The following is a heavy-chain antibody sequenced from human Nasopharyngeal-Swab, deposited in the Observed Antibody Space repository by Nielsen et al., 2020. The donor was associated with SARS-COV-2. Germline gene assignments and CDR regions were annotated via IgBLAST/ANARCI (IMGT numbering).Heavy chain of an antibody. CDR2: IRSKTYGGAP. D-gene: IGHD1-26*01. Sequence: SLKISCAASGFSFSTYWMHWVRRAPGKGLEWVGFIRSKTYGGAPEYAASVKGRFTISRDGAESIAYLQMNSLETEDTGVYYCARSVGSFYGQGAFDIWGQGTMVTVSS. CDR1: GFSFSTYW. J-gene: IGHJ3*02. V-gene: IGHV3-49*04. CDR3: ARSVGSFYGQGAFDI.